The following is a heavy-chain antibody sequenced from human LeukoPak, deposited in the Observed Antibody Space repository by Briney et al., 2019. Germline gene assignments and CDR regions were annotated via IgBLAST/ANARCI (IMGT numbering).Heavy chain of an antibody. D-gene: IGHD2-2*01. CDR1: GGSISSSNW. J-gene: IGHJ4*02. CDR2: IYHSGST. CDR3: ARLIVVVPAADDY. Sequence: PSETLSLTCAVSGGSISSSNWWSWVRQPPGKGLEWIGEIYHSGSTNYNPSLKSRVTISVDKSKNQFSLKLSSVTAADTAVYYCARLIVVVPAADDYWGQGTLVTVSS. V-gene: IGHV4-4*02.